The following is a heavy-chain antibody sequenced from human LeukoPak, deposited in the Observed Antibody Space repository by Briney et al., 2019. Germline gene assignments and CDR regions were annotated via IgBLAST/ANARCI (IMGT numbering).Heavy chain of an antibody. V-gene: IGHV3-11*04. J-gene: IGHJ6*03. D-gene: IGHD3-3*01. Sequence: HGGSLRLSCAASGFTFSDYYMSWIRQAPGKGLEWVSYISSSGSTIYYADSVKGRFTISRDNAKNSLYLQMNSLRAEDTAVYYCAGTIFGNYYYYMDVWGKGTTVTVSS. CDR2: ISSSGSTI. CDR1: GFTFSDYY. CDR3: AGTIFGNYYYYMDV.